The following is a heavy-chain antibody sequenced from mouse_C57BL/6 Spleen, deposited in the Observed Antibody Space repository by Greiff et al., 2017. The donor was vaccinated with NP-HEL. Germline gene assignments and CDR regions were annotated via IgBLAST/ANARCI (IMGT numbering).Heavy chain of an antibody. D-gene: IGHD1-1*01. V-gene: IGHV1-52*01. CDR2: IDPSDSET. Sequence: LVGPGSSVKLSCKASGYTFTSYWMHWVKQRPIQGLEWIGNIDPSDSETHYNQKFKDKVTLTVDKSSSTAYMQLSSLTSEDSAVYYCASTVSPTKAMDYWGQGTSVTVSS. J-gene: IGHJ4*01. CDR1: GYTFTSYW. CDR3: ASTVSPTKAMDY.